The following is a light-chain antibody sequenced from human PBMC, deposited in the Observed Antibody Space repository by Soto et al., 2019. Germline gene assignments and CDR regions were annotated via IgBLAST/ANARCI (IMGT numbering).Light chain of an antibody. J-gene: IGLJ2*01. Sequence: NFMLTQPHSVSESPGKTVTISCTRSSGRIGSNYVQWYQQRPDSAPTTVIYEDKQRPSGVPERFSGSIDSSSNSASLTISGLKAEDEAVYYCQSYDSDFVVFGGGTKLTVL. V-gene: IGLV6-57*04. CDR3: QSYDSDFVV. CDR2: EDK. CDR1: SGRIGSNY.